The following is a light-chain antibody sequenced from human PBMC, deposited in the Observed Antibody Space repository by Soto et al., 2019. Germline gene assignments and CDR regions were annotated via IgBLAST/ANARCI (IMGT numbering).Light chain of an antibody. CDR2: DAS. V-gene: IGKV3-15*01. CDR1: HNVRKN. Sequence: ETVMTQSPVGLSVSPGERATLSCRARHNVRKNLAWYQQKPGQAPRLLMSDASNRATDIPARFSGSGSGTEFTLTISNLQSEDFVVYYCQQYNNWPSTFGQGTKVDI. CDR3: QQYNNWPST. J-gene: IGKJ1*01.